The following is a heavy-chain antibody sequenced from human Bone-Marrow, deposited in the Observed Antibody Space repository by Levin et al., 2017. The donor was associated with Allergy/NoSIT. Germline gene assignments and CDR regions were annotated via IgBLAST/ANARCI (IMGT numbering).Heavy chain of an antibody. CDR1: GGSITTYY. D-gene: IGHD4-17*01. V-gene: IGHV4-4*07. J-gene: IGHJ5*02. Sequence: ESLKISCTVSGGSITTYYWNWIRQPAGKGLEWIGRVYATGSTNYNPSLKSRVTMSIDTSKNQFSLRLSSVTAADTAVYYCARLHGDYVWFDPWGQGSLVTVSS. CDR2: VYATGST. CDR3: ARLHGDYVWFDP.